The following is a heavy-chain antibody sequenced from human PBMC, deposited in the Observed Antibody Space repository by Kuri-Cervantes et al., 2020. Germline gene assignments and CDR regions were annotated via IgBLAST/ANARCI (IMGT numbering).Heavy chain of an antibody. D-gene: IGHD1-7*01. CDR1: GYTFTSYG. CDR3: ARGTFSNELPVDP. Sequence: ASVKVSCKASGYTFTSYGISWVRQAPGQGLEWMGWISAYNGNTNYAQKLQGRVAMTTDTSTSTAYMELSSLRSEDTAVYYCARGTFSNELPVDPWGQGTLVTVSS. V-gene: IGHV1-18*01. J-gene: IGHJ5*02. CDR2: ISAYNGNT.